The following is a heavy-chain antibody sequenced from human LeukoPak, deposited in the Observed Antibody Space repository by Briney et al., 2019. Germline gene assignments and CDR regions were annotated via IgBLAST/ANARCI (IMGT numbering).Heavy chain of an antibody. V-gene: IGHV4-59*08. CDR2: IYYSGST. J-gene: IGHJ4*02. CDR1: GGSISSYY. Sequence: SETLSLTCTVSGGSISSYYWSWIRQPPGKGLEWIWYIYYSGSTNYNPSLKSRVTISVDTSKNQFSLKLSSVTAADTAVYYCARHGSSDYGDFSIDYWGQGTLVTVSS. D-gene: IGHD4-17*01. CDR3: ARHGSSDYGDFSIDY.